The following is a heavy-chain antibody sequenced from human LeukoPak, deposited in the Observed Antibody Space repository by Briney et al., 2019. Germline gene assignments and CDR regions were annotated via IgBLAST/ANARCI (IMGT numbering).Heavy chain of an antibody. J-gene: IGHJ4*02. CDR1: GGSISSGGYY. Sequence: PSETLTLTCTVSGGSISSGGYYWSWIRQPPGKGLEWIGEINHSGSTNYNPSLKSRVTISVDTSKNQFSLKLSSVTAADTAVYYCARRGVATIGFDYWGQGTLVTVSS. D-gene: IGHD5-12*01. V-gene: IGHV4-39*07. CDR3: ARRGVATIGFDY. CDR2: INHSGST.